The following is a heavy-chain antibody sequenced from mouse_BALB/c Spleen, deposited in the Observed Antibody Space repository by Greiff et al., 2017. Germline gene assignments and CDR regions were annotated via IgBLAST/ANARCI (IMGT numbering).Heavy chain of an antibody. Sequence: QVQLQQSGAELVRPGTSVKVSCKASGYAFTNYLIEWVKQRPGQGLEWIGVINPGSGGTNYNEKFKGKATLTADKSSSTAYMQLSSLTSDDSAVYFCARRGRYDGGKLDYWGQGTTLTVSS. J-gene: IGHJ2*01. D-gene: IGHD2-14*01. CDR3: ARRGRYDGGKLDY. V-gene: IGHV1-54*01. CDR1: GYAFTNYL. CDR2: INPGSGGT.